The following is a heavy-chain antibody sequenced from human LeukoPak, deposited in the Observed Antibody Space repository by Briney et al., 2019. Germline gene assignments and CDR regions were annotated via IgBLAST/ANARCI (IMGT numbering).Heavy chain of an antibody. CDR3: VRRDYVAFDI. Sequence: GTLTLSRAVSLFILIDQHIDWVRPARGKGRERVGRIQNKDKNYTMDYAPSVRGIFTISRDDSKNSLSVQMNSLKTDDTAVYYCVRRDYVAFDIWGQGTMVIVSS. J-gene: IGHJ3*02. CDR2: IQNKDKNYTM. D-gene: IGHD3-10*02. CDR1: LFILIDQH. V-gene: IGHV3-72*01.